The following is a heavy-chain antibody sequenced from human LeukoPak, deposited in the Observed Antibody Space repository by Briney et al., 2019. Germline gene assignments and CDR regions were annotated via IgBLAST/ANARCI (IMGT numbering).Heavy chain of an antibody. CDR1: GFTFSSYS. J-gene: IGHJ5*02. CDR2: ISSSSRTI. CDR3: ARGTVTTAGWFDP. V-gene: IGHV3-48*01. D-gene: IGHD4-17*01. Sequence: AGGSLRLSCVASGFTFSSYSMNWVRQAPGKGLGWVSYISSSSRTIYYADSVKGRFTISGDNAKNTLYLQMNSLRAEDTAVYYCARGTVTTAGWFDPWGQGTLVTVSS.